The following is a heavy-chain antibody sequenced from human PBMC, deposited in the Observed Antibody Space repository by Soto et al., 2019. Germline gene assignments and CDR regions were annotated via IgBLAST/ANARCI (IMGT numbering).Heavy chain of an antibody. D-gene: IGHD6-13*01. CDR3: AGTAAAGSYYYYMDV. CDR2: IYYSGST. Sequence: PSETLSLTCTVSGGSISSSSYYWGWIRQPPGKGLEWIGSIYYSGSTYYNPSLKSRVTISVDTSKNQFSLKLSSVTAADTAVYYCAGTAAAGSYYYYMDVWGKGTTVTVSS. CDR1: GGSISSSSYY. J-gene: IGHJ6*03. V-gene: IGHV4-39*01.